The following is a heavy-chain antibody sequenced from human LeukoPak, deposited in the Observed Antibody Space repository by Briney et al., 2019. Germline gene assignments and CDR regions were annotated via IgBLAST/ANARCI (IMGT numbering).Heavy chain of an antibody. J-gene: IGHJ4*02. CDR3: VSHSDPLTGYSFDY. D-gene: IGHD3-9*01. Sequence: PGGSLTLSCAASGFTVTSNYMTWVRQAPGKGLEWVSIIYDNGDTYYADSVKGRFTVTRDSSKNTASLEMNSLRVDDTAVYYCVSHSDPLTGYSFDYWGQGTLVTVSS. CDR2: IYDNGDT. V-gene: IGHV3-53*01. CDR1: GFTVTSNY.